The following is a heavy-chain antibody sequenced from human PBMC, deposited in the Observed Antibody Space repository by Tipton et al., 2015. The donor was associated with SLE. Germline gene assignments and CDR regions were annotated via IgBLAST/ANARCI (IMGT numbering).Heavy chain of an antibody. Sequence: SLRLSCAASGFTFSSYGMHWVRQAPGKGLEWVAVIWYDGSNKYYADSVKGRFTISRDNSKNTLYLQMNSLRAEDTAVYYCATMASPYYGMDVWRQGTPATGSS. D-gene: IGHD5-24*01. J-gene: IGHJ6*02. V-gene: IGHV3-33*01. CDR3: ATMASPYYGMDV. CDR2: IWYDGSNK. CDR1: GFTFSSYG.